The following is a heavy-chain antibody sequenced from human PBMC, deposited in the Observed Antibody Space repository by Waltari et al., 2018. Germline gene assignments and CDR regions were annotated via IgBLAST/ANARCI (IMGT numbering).Heavy chain of an antibody. J-gene: IGHJ6*03. CDR3: ARGYGSVYYYYYMDV. CDR1: GGTFSSYD. D-gene: IGHD3-10*01. Sequence: QVQLVQSGAEVKKPGSSVKVSCKASGGTFSSYDISWVRQAPGQGLEGMVGVIPTVRTENYAQKCQVRVTSTADESTSIAYMELSSLRSDDTAVYYFARGYGSVYYYYYMDVWGKGTTVTVSS. CDR2: VIPTVRTE. V-gene: IGHV1-69*12.